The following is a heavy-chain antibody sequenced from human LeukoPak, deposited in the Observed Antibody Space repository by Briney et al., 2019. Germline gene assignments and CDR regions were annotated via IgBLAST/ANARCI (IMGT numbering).Heavy chain of an antibody. V-gene: IGHV3-53*05. J-gene: IGHJ5*02. Sequence: GGSLRLSCAASGFTVSSDYTSWVRQAPGKGLEWVSVIYSGGSTYYADSVKGRFTISRDKSKNTVYLQMNSLRFEDTAMYYCARNWFDPWGQGTLVTVSS. CDR1: GFTVSSDY. CDR2: IYSGGST. CDR3: ARNWFDP.